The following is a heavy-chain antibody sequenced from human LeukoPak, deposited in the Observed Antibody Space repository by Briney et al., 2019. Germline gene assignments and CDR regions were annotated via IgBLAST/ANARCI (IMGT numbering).Heavy chain of an antibody. V-gene: IGHV3-53*05. J-gene: IGHJ5*02. Sequence: GGSLRLSCAASGFTVSSDYTSWVRQAPGKGLEWVSVIYSGGSTYYADSVKGRFTISRDKSKNTVYLQMNSLRFEDTAMYYCARNWFDPWGQGTLVTVSS. CDR1: GFTVSSDY. CDR2: IYSGGST. CDR3: ARNWFDP.